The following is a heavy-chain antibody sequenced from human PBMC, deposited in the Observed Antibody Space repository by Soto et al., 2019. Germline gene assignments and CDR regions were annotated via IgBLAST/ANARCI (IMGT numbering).Heavy chain of an antibody. CDR2: INAGNGNT. Sequence: QVQLVQSGAEVKKPGASVKVSCKASGYTFTSYAMHWVRQAPGQRLEWMGWINAGNGNTKYSQKFQGRVTITRDTSASTVYMELSSLRSEDTAVYYCASGIHSSGWERDYYYGMDVWGQGTTVTVSS. V-gene: IGHV1-3*01. CDR3: ASGIHSSGWERDYYYGMDV. D-gene: IGHD6-19*01. J-gene: IGHJ6*02. CDR1: GYTFTSYA.